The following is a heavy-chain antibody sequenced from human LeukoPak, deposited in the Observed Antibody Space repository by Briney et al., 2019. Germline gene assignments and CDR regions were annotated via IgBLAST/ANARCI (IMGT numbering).Heavy chain of an antibody. V-gene: IGHV3-30*02. D-gene: IGHD3-10*01. CDR2: IRYDGSNK. Sequence: SGGSLRLSCAASGITFRSYGMHWVRQAPGKGLEWEAFIRYDGSNKYYADSVKGRFTISRDNSKNTLYLQMNSLRAEDTAVYYCARSESVLLWFGESPHLDYWGQGTLVTVSS. CDR1: GITFRSYG. J-gene: IGHJ4*02. CDR3: ARSESVLLWFGESPHLDY.